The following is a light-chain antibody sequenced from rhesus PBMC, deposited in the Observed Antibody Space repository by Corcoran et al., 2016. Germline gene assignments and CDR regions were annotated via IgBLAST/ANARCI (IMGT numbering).Light chain of an antibody. V-gene: IGKV1-22*01. CDR1: QSISSW. J-gene: IGKJ1*01. Sequence: DIQMTQSPSSLSASVGDTVTITCRASQSISSWLDWYQQKPGKAPKLLNYKASRLQSGVPSRFSGSGSGTDFTLPISRLQPEDFATSYYLQYNSSPWTFGQGTKVEIK. CDR2: KAS. CDR3: LQYNSSPWT.